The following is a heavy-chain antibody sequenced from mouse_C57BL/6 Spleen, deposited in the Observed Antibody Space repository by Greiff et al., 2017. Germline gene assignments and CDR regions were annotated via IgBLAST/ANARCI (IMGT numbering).Heavy chain of an antibody. CDR3: AKGTAQARFAY. CDR2: IDPSDSYT. CDR1: GYTFTSYW. Sequence: VQLQQSGAELVMPGASVKLSCKASGYTFTSYWMHWVKQRPGQGLEWIGEIDPSDSYTNYNQKFKGKSTLTVDKSSSTAYMQLSSLTSEDSAVYYCAKGTAQARFAYWGQGTLVTVSA. V-gene: IGHV1-69*01. J-gene: IGHJ3*01. D-gene: IGHD3-2*02.